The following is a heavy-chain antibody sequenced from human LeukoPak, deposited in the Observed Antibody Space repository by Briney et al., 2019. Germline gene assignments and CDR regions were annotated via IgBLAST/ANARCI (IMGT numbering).Heavy chain of an antibody. CDR1: GFTFSSYS. J-gene: IGHJ4*02. CDR3: ARDGIRIAAAGRGENY. Sequence: GGSLRLSCAASGFTFSSYSMNWVRQAPGKGLEWVSSISSSSYIYYADSVKGRFTISRDNAKNSLYLQMNSLRAEDTAVYYCARDGIRIAAAGRGENYWGQGTLVTVSS. CDR2: ISSSSYI. V-gene: IGHV3-21*01. D-gene: IGHD6-13*01.